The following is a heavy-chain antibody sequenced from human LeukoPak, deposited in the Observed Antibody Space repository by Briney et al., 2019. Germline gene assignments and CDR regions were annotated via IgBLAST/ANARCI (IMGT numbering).Heavy chain of an antibody. J-gene: IGHJ6*03. V-gene: IGHV4-4*07. CDR3: AREIVVVPAASYYHYMDV. Sequence: PSETLSLTCTVSGGSISSYYWSWIRQPAGKGLEWIGRIYTSGSTNYNPSLKSRVTMSVDTSKNQFSLKLSSVTAADTAVYYCAREIVVVPAASYYHYMDVWGKGTTVTVSS. CDR1: GGSISSYY. D-gene: IGHD2-2*01. CDR2: IYTSGST.